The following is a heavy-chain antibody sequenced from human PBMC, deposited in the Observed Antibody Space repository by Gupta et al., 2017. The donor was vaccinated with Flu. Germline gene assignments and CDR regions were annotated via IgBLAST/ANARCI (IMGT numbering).Heavy chain of an antibody. Sequence: QVQLVHSGAEVKKPGASVAVSCKASGYTFTDYYIHWVRQDPGQGLEWMGWFNPNSGATNIAPKLQGRVTMMRATSIDTAYMELTSLRSDDTAIYYCARDFRTNNWEFVCAWGPGTLVTVSP. CDR3: ARDFRTNNWEFVCA. J-gene: IGHJ5*01. D-gene: IGHD1-20*01. CDR2: FNPNSGAT. V-gene: IGHV1-2*02. CDR1: GYTFTDYY.